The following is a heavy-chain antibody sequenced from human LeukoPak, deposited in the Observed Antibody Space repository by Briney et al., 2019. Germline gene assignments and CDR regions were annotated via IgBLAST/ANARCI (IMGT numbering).Heavy chain of an antibody. Sequence: SETLSLTCTVSGGSISSYYWSWIRQPAGKGLELIGHISTSGTTTYNPSLKSRVTMSVDTSKNQFSLKLTSVTAADTAVYYCAREATVVGATIIWGQGTLVTVSS. CDR2: ISTSGTT. V-gene: IGHV4-4*07. D-gene: IGHD1-26*01. CDR1: GGSISSYY. CDR3: AREATVVGATII. J-gene: IGHJ4*02.